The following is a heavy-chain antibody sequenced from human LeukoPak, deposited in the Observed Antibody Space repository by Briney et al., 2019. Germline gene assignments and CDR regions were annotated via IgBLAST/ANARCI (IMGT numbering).Heavy chain of an antibody. Sequence: GGSLRLSCAASGFIFSNYWMSWVRQAPGKGLEWVANIKQDGSEKYYVDSVKGQFTISRDNAKNSLYLQMNSLRVEDTAVYYCARDRGGNPHQCYWYFDLWGRGTLVTVSS. V-gene: IGHV3-7*04. D-gene: IGHD4-23*01. CDR2: IKQDGSEK. CDR1: GFIFSNYW. J-gene: IGHJ2*01. CDR3: ARDRGGNPHQCYWYFDL.